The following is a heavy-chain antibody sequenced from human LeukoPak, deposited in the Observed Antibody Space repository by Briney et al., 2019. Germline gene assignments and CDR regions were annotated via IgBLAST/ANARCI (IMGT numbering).Heavy chain of an antibody. J-gene: IGHJ4*02. CDR1: GFTFSSYA. CDR3: ARNPLRLVVVPAAIDY. D-gene: IGHD2-2*02. V-gene: IGHV3-30*04. CDR2: ISYDGSNK. Sequence: EGSLRLSCAASGFTFSSYAMHWVRQAPGKGLEWVAVISYDGSNKYYADSVKGRFTISRDNSKNTLYLQMNSLRAEDTAVYYCARNPLRLVVVPAAIDYWGQGTLVTVSS.